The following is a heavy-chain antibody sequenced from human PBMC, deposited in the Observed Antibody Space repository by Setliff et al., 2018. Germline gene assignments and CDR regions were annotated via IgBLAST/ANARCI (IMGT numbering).Heavy chain of an antibody. CDR2: IYIGGSA. D-gene: IGHD6-19*01. J-gene: IGHJ6*03. Sequence: SETLSLTCTVSGYSISSGHYWGWIRQPPGKGLEWIGHIYIGGSANYNPSLKSRVTMSIDTSKNQFSLKLNSVTAADMAVYYCAREQWLDPPGYYYMDVWAKGTTVTVSS. CDR1: GYSISSGHY. CDR3: AREQWLDPPGYYYMDV. V-gene: IGHV4-38-2*02.